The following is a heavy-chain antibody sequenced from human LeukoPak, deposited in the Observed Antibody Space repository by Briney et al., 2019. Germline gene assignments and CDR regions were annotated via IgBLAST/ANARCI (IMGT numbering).Heavy chain of an antibody. D-gene: IGHD3-22*01. J-gene: IGHJ4*02. CDR2: MNPNSGNT. Sequence: VASVKVSCKASGYTFTSYDINWVRQATGQGLKWMGWMNPNSGNTGYAQKFQGRVTMTRSTSISTAYMELSSLRSEDTAVYYCARVAFYYDSSGYSLDYWGQGTLVTVPS. V-gene: IGHV1-8*01. CDR1: GYTFTSYD. CDR3: ARVAFYYDSSGYSLDY.